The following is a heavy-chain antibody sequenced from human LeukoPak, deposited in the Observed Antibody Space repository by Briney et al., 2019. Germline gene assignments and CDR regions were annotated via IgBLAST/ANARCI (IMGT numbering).Heavy chain of an antibody. CDR1: GGSISSSSYY. Sequence: SETLSLTCTVSGGSISSSSYYWGWIRQPPGKGLEWIGSIYYSGSTYYNPSLKSRVTISVDTSKNQFSLKLSSATAADTAVYYCARRDATVTTLPFDYWGQGTLVTVSS. V-gene: IGHV4-39*01. CDR2: IYYSGST. J-gene: IGHJ4*02. D-gene: IGHD4-17*01. CDR3: ARRDATVTTLPFDY.